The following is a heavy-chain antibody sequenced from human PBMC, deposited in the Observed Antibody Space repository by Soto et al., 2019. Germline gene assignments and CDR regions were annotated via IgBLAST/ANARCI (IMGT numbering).Heavy chain of an antibody. J-gene: IGHJ6*02. CDR1: GFTFSSYG. CDR2: ISYDGSNK. D-gene: IGHD2-15*01. CDR3: AKDMEYCSGGSCYSWLRYYYGMDV. V-gene: IGHV3-30*18. Sequence: SGGSLRLSCAASGFTFSSYGMHWVRQAPGKGLEWVAVISYDGSNKYYADSVKGRFTISRDNSKNTLYLQMNSLRAEDTAVYYCAKDMEYCSGGSCYSWLRYYYGMDVWGQGTTVTVSS.